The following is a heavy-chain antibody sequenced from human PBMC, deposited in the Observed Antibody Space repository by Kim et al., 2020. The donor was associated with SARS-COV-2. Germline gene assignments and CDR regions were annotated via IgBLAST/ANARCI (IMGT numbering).Heavy chain of an antibody. V-gene: IGHV3-11*01. Sequence: GGSLRLSCAASGFTFSDYYMSWIRQAPGKGLEWVSYISSSGSTIYYADSVKGRFTISRDNAKNSLYLQMNSLRAEDTAVYYCARGDLGLVPAARSPYYFDYWGQGTLVTVSS. CDR3: ARGDLGLVPAARSPYYFDY. CDR2: ISSSGSTI. CDR1: GFTFSDYY. D-gene: IGHD2-2*01. J-gene: IGHJ4*02.